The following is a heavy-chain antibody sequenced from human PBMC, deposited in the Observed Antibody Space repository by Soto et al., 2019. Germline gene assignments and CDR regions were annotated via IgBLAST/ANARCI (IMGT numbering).Heavy chain of an antibody. D-gene: IGHD2-15*01. V-gene: IGHV1-69*02. CDR2: IIPILGIA. J-gene: IGHJ3*02. CDR3: ARADCSGGSCYSHAFDI. CDR1: GGTFSSYT. Sequence: ASVKVSCKASGGTFSSYTISWVRQAPGQGLEWMGRIIPILGIANYAQKFQGRVTITADKSTSTAYMELSSLRSEDTAVYYCARADCSGGSCYSHAFDIWGQGTMVT.